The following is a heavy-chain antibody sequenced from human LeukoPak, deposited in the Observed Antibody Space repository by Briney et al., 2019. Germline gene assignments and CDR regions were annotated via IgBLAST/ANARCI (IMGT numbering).Heavy chain of an antibody. CDR3: AMTDRYAGRPFDY. CDR2: FDPEYDEDGET. Sequence: GASVTVSCKVSGYILTEVAINWVRQAPGKGLEWIGGFDPEYDEDGETLFAQKFQGRVTMTEDASTDTAYMVLSSLRSEDTAVYYCAMTDRYAGRPFDYWGQGTLVPVSS. J-gene: IGHJ4*02. V-gene: IGHV1-24*01. D-gene: IGHD5-12*01. CDR1: GYILTEVA.